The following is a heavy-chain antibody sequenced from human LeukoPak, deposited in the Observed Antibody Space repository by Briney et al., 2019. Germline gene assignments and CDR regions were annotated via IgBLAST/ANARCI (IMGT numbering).Heavy chain of an antibody. CDR1: GFTFSSYG. D-gene: IGHD3-3*01. J-gene: IGHJ4*02. V-gene: IGHV3-30*03. Sequence: GGSLRLSCAASGFTFSSYGMHWVRQAPGKGLEWVAVISYDGSNKYYADSVKGRFTISRDNSKNTLYLQMNSLRAEDTAVYYCARGPWSGYCPFDYWGQGTLVTVSS. CDR2: ISYDGSNK. CDR3: ARGPWSGYCPFDY.